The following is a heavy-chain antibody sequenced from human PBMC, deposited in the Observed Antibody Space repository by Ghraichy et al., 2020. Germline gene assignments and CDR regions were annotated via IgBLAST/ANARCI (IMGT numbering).Heavy chain of an antibody. J-gene: IGHJ3*02. CDR1: GGSIGTLY. CDR2: VYYSGST. D-gene: IGHD6-6*01. CDR3: ATNSSSSVGFDI. Sequence: SETLSITCSVSGGSIGTLYWSWIRQPPGKPLEWIGHVYYSGSTNYNPSLKSRVTISVDTSRNEFSLRVNSVTGADTAIYYCATNSSSSVGFDIWGQGTKVTISS. V-gene: IGHV4-59*11.